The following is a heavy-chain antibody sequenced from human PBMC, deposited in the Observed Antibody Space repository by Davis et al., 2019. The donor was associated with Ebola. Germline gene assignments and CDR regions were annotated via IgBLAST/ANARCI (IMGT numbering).Heavy chain of an antibody. V-gene: IGHV3-7*03. CDR3: ARRGVYYDFWSGYYHYYYGMDV. CDR1: GFTFSSYW. J-gene: IGHJ6*02. D-gene: IGHD3-3*01. Sequence: GESLKISCAASGFTFSSYWMSWVRQAPGKGLEWVANIKQDGSEKYYVDSVKGRFTISRDNAKNSLYLQMNSLRAEDTAVYYCARRGVYYDFWSGYYHYYYGMDVWGQGTTVTVSS. CDR2: IKQDGSEK.